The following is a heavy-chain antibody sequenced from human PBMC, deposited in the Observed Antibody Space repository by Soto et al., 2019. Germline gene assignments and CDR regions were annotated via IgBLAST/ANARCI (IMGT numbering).Heavy chain of an antibody. J-gene: IGHJ6*02. CDR2: IYYSGST. D-gene: IGHD3-22*01. CDR1: GDSISGSQW. CDR3: AREYYYDSSGYYLDGMDV. V-gene: IGHV4-39*02. Sequence: SETLSLTCAVSGDSISGSQWWSWIRQPPGKGLEWIGSIYYSGSTYYNPSLKSRVTISVDTSKNQFSLKLSSVTAADTAVYYCAREYYYDSSGYYLDGMDVWGQGTTVTVSS.